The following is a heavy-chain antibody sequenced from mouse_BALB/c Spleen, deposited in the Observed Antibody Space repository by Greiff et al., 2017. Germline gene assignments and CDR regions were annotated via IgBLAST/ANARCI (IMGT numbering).Heavy chain of an antibody. Sequence: EVQLVESGGGLVQPKGSLKLSCAASGFTFNTYAMNWVRQAPGKGLEWVARIRSKSNNYATYYADSVKDRFTISRDDSQSMLYLQMNNLKTEDTAMYYCVRQLYDYAGAYWGQGTLVTVSA. J-gene: IGHJ3*01. V-gene: IGHV10-1*02. D-gene: IGHD2-4*01. CDR1: GFTFNTYA. CDR2: IRSKSNNYAT. CDR3: VRQLYDYAGAY.